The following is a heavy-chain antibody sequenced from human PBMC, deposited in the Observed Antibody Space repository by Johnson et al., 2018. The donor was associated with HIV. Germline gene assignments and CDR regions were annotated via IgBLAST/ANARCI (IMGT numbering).Heavy chain of an antibody. CDR2: ISYDGSNK. J-gene: IGHJ3*02. D-gene: IGHD3-16*02. CDR1: GFTFSSYA. Sequence: QVQLVESGGGVVQPGGSLRLSCAASGFTFSSYAMHWVRQAPGKGLEWVAVISYDGSNKYYADSVKGRFTISRDDSKNTLYLEMNSLRAEDTAVYYCARDPGDYDYVWGSYRYTEKAFDIWGQGTMVTVSS. CDR3: ARDPGDYDYVWGSYRYTEKAFDI. V-gene: IGHV3-30-3*01.